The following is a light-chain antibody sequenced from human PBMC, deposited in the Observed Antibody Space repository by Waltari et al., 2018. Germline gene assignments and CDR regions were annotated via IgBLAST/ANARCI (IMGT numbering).Light chain of an antibody. CDR2: GTY. Sequence: EIVLTQSPATLSLSPGEGATLSCRASQSVSNYLAWYQQKPGQAPRLLIYGTYNRATGIPARFSGSGSGTDITLTISSLEPEDFAVYYCQQRASWPNTFGQGTKLEIK. CDR1: QSVSNY. J-gene: IGKJ2*01. CDR3: QQRASWPNT. V-gene: IGKV3-11*01.